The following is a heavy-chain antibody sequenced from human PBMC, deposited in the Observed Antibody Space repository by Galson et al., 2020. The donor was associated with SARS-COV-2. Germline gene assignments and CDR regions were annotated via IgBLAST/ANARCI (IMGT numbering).Heavy chain of an antibody. J-gene: IGHJ4*02. Sequence: GESLKISCAASGFTFSSFSSYAMSWVRQAPGKGLEWVSAISGSGGSTYYADSVKGRFTISRDNSKNMLSLQMNALRAEDTAVYYCARVSDDGNFDYWGQGSLVTVSS. CDR2: ISGSGGST. V-gene: IGHV3-23*01. CDR1: GFTFSSFSSYA. D-gene: IGHD1-1*01. CDR3: ARVSDDGNFDY.